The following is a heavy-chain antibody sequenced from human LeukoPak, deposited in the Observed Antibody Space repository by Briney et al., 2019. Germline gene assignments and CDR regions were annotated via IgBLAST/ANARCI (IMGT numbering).Heavy chain of an antibody. J-gene: IGHJ4*02. Sequence: GGSLRLSCAGSGYTFSRYWIHWVRQAPGKGLVWVSRINPDGGTTTYADSVKGRFTISRDNAKNTLYLQMKSLSGEDRAVYYCARDYSGYDDYWGQGTLVTASS. CDR1: GYTFSRYW. CDR3: ARDYSGYDDY. CDR2: INPDGGTT. V-gene: IGHV3-74*01. D-gene: IGHD3-22*01.